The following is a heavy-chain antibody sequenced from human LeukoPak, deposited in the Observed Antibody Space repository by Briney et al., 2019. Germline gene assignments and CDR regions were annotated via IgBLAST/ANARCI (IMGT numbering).Heavy chain of an antibody. CDR1: GFTFSSYA. D-gene: IGHD6-19*01. V-gene: IGHV3-23*01. CDR2: ISKSGDST. J-gene: IGHJ4*02. CDR3: AKLSGWTGWFFDY. Sequence: GGSLRLSCAASGFTFSSYAISWVRQAPGKGLEWVSAISKSGDSTYYADSVKGRFTIPRDNSKNTIYLQMNSLRVEDTAVYYCAKLSGWTGWFFDYWGQGTVVTVSS.